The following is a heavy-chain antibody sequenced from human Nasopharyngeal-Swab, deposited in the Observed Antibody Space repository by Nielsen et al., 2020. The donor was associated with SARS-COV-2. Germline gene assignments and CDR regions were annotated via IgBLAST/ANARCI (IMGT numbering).Heavy chain of an antibody. Sequence: GGSLRLSCAASGFTFSSYSMNWVRQAPGKGLEWVSYISSSSSTIYYADSVKGRFTISRDNAKNTLYLQMNSLRAEDTAVYYCARDQRYSSGWPYYYYYYYMDVWGKGTTVTVSS. CDR3: ARDQRYSSGWPYYYYYYYMDV. V-gene: IGHV3-48*04. J-gene: IGHJ6*03. CDR1: GFTFSSYS. CDR2: ISSSSSTI. D-gene: IGHD6-19*01.